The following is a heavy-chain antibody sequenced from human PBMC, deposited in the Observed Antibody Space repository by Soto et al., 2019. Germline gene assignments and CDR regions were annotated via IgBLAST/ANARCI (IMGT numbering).Heavy chain of an antibody. CDR3: ARWAAMYSVPGQYNWFDP. Sequence: PSETLSLTCAVYGGSFSGYYWSWIHQPPGKGLEWIGEINHSGSTNYNPSLKSRVTISVDTSKNQFSLKLSSVTAADTAVYYFARWAAMYSVPGQYNWFDPWGQGTLVTVSS. CDR2: INHSGST. CDR1: GGSFSGYY. D-gene: IGHD5-18*01. V-gene: IGHV4-34*01. J-gene: IGHJ5*02.